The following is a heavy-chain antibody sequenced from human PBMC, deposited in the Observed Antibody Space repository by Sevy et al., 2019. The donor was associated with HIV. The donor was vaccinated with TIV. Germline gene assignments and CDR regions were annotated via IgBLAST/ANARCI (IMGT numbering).Heavy chain of an antibody. CDR2: ISSSGSTI. D-gene: IGHD6-13*01. Sequence: GGSLRLSCAASGFTFSSYEMNWVRQAPGKGLEWVSYISSSGSTIYYADSVKGRFTISRDNAKNSLYLQMKSLRAEDTAVYYCERELAAAGLYGMDVWGQGTTVTVSS. CDR1: GFTFSSYE. CDR3: ERELAAAGLYGMDV. V-gene: IGHV3-48*03. J-gene: IGHJ6*02.